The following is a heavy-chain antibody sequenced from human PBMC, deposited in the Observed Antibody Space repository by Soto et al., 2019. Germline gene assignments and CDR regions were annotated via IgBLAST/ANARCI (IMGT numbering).Heavy chain of an antibody. CDR3: ATYYYGSGSSY. V-gene: IGHV4-59*01. CDR2: IYYSGST. CDR1: GGSISSYY. D-gene: IGHD3-10*01. J-gene: IGHJ4*02. Sequence: ASETLSLTCTVSGGSISSYYWSWIRQPPGKGLEWIGYIYYSGSTNYNPSLKSRVTISVDTSKNQFSLKLSSVTAADTAVYYCATYYYGSGSSYWGQGTRGTV.